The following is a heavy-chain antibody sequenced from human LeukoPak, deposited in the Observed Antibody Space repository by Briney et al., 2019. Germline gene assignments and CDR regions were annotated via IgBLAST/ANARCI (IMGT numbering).Heavy chain of an antibody. CDR3: ASRPIAAAGGFDP. CDR1: GYTFTGYY. J-gene: IGHJ5*02. Sequence: GSVKVSCKASGYTFTGYYMHWVRQAPGQGLEWMGWINPNSGGTNYAQKFQGRVTMTRDTSISTAYMELSRLRSDDTAVYYCASRPIAAAGGFDPWGQGTLVTVSS. CDR2: INPNSGGT. D-gene: IGHD6-13*01. V-gene: IGHV1-2*02.